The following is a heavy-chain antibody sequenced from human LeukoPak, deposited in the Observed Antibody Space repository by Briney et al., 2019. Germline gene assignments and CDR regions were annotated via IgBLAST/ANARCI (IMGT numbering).Heavy chain of an antibody. CDR1: GGTFSSYA. D-gene: IGHD6-6*01. V-gene: IGHV1-69*05. CDR2: IIPIFGTA. CDR3: ARETGSSSAFDI. J-gene: IGHJ3*02. Sequence: ASVKVSCKASGGTFSSYAISWVRQAPGQGLEWMGGIIPIFGTANYAQKFQGRVTITTDESTSTAYMELSSLRSGDTAVYYCARETGSSSAFDIWGQGTMVTVSS.